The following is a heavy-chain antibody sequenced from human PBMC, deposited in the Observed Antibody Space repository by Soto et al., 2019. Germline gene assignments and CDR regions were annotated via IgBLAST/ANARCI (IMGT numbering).Heavy chain of an antibody. CDR3: AREPPVYCSSTSCYFRDNWFDP. D-gene: IGHD2-2*01. CDR1: GGSFSGYY. V-gene: IGHV4-34*01. Sequence: SQTLSLTCAVSGGSFSGYYWSWIRQPPGKGLEWIGEINHSGSTNYNPSLKSRVTISVDTSKNQFSLKLSSVTAADTAVYYCAREPPVYCSSTSCYFRDNWFDPWGQGTLVTVSS. CDR2: INHSGST. J-gene: IGHJ5*02.